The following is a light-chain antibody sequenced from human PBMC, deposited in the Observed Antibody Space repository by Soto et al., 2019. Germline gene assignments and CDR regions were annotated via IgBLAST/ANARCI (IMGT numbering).Light chain of an antibody. V-gene: IGLV2-18*02. Sequence: QSALTQPPSVSGSPGQSVAISCTGTSSDVGNSNGVSWYQQAPGTAPKLMIYDVTNRPSGVPDRFSGSKSGNTASLTISGLQADDEAEYYCSSYTSSSTYVFGTGTKVTVL. J-gene: IGLJ1*01. CDR3: SSYTSSSTYV. CDR2: DVT. CDR1: SSDVGNSNG.